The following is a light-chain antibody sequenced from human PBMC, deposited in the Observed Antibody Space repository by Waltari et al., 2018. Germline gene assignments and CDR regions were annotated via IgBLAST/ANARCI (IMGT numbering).Light chain of an antibody. Sequence: EIVLTQSPATLSLSPGERATLSCRASQSVSSYLAWYQQKPGQAPRLLIYDASNRATGIPARFSGSWSGTDFTLTISSLEPEDFAVYYCQQRSNFGPGTKVDIK. CDR1: QSVSSY. V-gene: IGKV3-11*01. CDR2: DAS. J-gene: IGKJ3*01. CDR3: QQRSN.